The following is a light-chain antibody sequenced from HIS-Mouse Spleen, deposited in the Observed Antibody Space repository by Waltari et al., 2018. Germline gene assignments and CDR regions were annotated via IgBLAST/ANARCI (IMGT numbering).Light chain of an antibody. V-gene: IGLV2-11*01. CDR1: SSDVGGYND. J-gene: IGLJ1*01. CDR2: DVS. Sequence: QSALTQPRSVSGSSGQSVTISCPGTSSDVGGYNDVSWYQQPPGKAPKLMIYDVSKRPSGVPDRFSGSKSGNTASLTISGLQAEDEADYYCCSYAGSYTYVFGTGTKVTVL. CDR3: CSYAGSYTYV.